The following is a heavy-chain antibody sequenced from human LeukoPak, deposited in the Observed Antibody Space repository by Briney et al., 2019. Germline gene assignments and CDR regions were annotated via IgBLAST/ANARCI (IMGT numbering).Heavy chain of an antibody. CDR2: ISSTGSTI. V-gene: IGHV3-11*04. D-gene: IGHD6-19*01. CDR3: AKKVVAGYFDY. J-gene: IGHJ4*02. Sequence: GGSLRLSCAASGFTFSDYYMSWIRQAPGKGLEWVSYISSTGSTIYYADSVKGRFTISRDNSKNTLYLQMNSLRAEDTAVYYCAKKVVAGYFDYWGQGTLVTVSS. CDR1: GFTFSDYY.